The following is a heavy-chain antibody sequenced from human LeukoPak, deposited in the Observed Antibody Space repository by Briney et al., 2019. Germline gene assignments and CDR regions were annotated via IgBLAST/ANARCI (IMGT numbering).Heavy chain of an antibody. CDR3: ARDPALEYFDL. CDR1: GFTFSSYN. V-gene: IGHV4-34*01. Sequence: NTGGSLRLSCAASGFTFSSYNMNWIRQPPGKGLEWIGEINHSGSTNYNPSLKSRVTISVDTSKNQFSLKLSSVTAADTAVYYCARDPALEYFDLWGRGTLVTVSS. J-gene: IGHJ2*01. CDR2: INHSGST.